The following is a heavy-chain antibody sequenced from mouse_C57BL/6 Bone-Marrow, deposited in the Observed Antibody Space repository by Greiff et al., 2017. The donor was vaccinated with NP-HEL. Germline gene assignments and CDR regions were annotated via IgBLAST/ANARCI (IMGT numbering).Heavy chain of an antibody. V-gene: IGHV5-16*01. CDR1: GYTFSDYY. D-gene: IGHD2-4*01. CDR2: INYDGSST. J-gene: IGHJ4*01. CDR3: ASEGGLRRRAYAMDY. Sequence: DVQLQESVGGLVQPGSSMKLSCTTSGYTFSDYYMAWVRQVPEKGLDWVANINYDGSSTNYLDSLTSRFIISKDNAKNILYLQMSSQKTEDTAAEYCASEGGLRRRAYAMDYWGQGTSVTVSS.